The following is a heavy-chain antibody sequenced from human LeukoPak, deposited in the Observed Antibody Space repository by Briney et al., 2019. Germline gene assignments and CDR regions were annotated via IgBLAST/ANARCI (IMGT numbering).Heavy chain of an antibody. CDR3: ARDIGYCSSTSCYWGRFDY. V-gene: IGHV3-48*03. CDR1: GFTFSSYE. J-gene: IGHJ4*02. CDR2: ISSSGSTI. Sequence: GGSLRLSCAASGFTFSSYEMNWVRQAPGKGLEWVSYISSSGSTIYYADSVKGRFTISRDNAKNSLYLQMNSLRAEDTAVYYCARDIGYCSSTSCYWGRFDYWGQGTLVTVSS. D-gene: IGHD2-2*01.